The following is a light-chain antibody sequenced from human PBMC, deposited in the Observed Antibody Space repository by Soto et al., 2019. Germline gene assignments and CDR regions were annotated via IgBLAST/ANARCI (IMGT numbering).Light chain of an antibody. V-gene: IGKV3-20*01. CDR2: GAS. J-gene: IGKJ5*01. CDR1: QSVSSSY. CDR3: QQYGSSPIT. Sequence: ELVLTQSPGTLSLSPGERATLSCRASQSVSSSYLTWYQQKPVQSPRLLIYGASTRATGIPYRFSGSVSGTDFTLTISRLEPEDVAVYYCQQYGSSPITCGQGIRLEIK.